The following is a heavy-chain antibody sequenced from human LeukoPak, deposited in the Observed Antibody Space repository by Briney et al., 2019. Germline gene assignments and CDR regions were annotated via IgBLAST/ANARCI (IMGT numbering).Heavy chain of an antibody. CDR2: IYTGGTT. CDR3: ARDVAAPGGVYFDY. V-gene: IGHV3-66*01. D-gene: IGHD3-16*01. CDR1: GFTVSSNS. Sequence: PGGSLRLSRATSGFTVSSNSMSWVRQAPRKGPVWVSVIYTGGTTYYADSVKGRFTISRDNSKNTLYLQMNSLRAEDTAVYYCARDVAAPGGVYFDYWGQGTLVTVSS. J-gene: IGHJ4*02.